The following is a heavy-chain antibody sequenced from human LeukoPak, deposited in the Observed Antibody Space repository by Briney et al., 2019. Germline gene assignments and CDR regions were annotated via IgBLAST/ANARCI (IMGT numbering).Heavy chain of an antibody. CDR1: GYSFTSYG. CDR2: ISAHNGNT. CDR3: ARDLGNFFHF. Sequence: ASVKVSCKASGYSFTSYGISWVRQAPGQGLEWMGWISAHNGNTKYAQEVQGRVTMTTDTSTSTAYMEMRSLRSDDTAVYYCARDLGNFFHFWGQGTLVTVSS. J-gene: IGHJ4*02. V-gene: IGHV1-18*01. D-gene: IGHD3-3*01.